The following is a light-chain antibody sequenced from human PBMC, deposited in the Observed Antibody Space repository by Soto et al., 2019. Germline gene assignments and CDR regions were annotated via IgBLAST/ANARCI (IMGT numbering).Light chain of an antibody. J-gene: IGKJ4*01. Sequence: EIVMTQSPATLSVSPGERATLSCRASQSVSSNLAWYQQKPGQAPRLLIYGASTRATGGPARFSGSGSGTEFTLTISSLQSEDFVVYYCQQYNNWPLTFGGGTKVEIK. CDR2: GAS. V-gene: IGKV3-15*01. CDR3: QQYNNWPLT. CDR1: QSVSSN.